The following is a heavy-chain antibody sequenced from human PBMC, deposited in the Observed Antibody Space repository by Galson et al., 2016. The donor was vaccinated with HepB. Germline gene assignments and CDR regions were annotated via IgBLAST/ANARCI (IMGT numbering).Heavy chain of an antibody. D-gene: IGHD5-18*01. CDR2: ISHSGST. CDR3: SSYTGMIYGYGMDV. Sequence: SGTLSLTCAVSGDSISSSKWWSWVRQTPGKGLEWIGEISHSGSTNYNPSLESRVTISTDKSNNQFSLKLSSVTAADTAVYYFSSYTGMIYGYGMDVWGQGTTVTVSS. J-gene: IGHJ6*02. CDR1: GDSISSSKW. V-gene: IGHV4-4*02.